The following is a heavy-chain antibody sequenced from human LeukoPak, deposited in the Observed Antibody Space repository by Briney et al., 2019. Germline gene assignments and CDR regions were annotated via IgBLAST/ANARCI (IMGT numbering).Heavy chain of an antibody. J-gene: IGHJ3*02. CDR2: IIPIFGTA. V-gene: IGHV1-69*13. CDR3: ARGITMVHLDAFDI. D-gene: IGHD3-10*01. Sequence: ASVKVSCKASGGTFSSYAISWVRQAPGQGLEWMGGIIPIFGTANYAQKFQGRVTITAVESTSTAYMELSSLRSEDTAVYYCARGITMVHLDAFDIWGQGTMVTVSS. CDR1: GGTFSSYA.